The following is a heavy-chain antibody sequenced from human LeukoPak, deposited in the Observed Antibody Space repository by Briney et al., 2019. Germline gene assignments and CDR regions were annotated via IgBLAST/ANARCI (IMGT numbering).Heavy chain of an antibody. D-gene: IGHD5-18*01. J-gene: IGHJ3*02. Sequence: GESLKISCKGSGYTFSSYWIAWVRQVPGKGLEWMGTIFPHDSDTRYSPSFQGQVTISADKSINTAFIQWSTVKASDSAMYYCARRRDERGYKDIFDIWGQGTMVTVSS. CDR3: ARRRDERGYKDIFDI. CDR1: GYTFSSYW. V-gene: IGHV5-51*01. CDR2: IFPHDSDT.